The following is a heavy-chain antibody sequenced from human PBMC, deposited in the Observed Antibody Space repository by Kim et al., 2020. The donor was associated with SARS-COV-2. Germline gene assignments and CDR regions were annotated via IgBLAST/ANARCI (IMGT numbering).Heavy chain of an antibody. CDR2: INHSGST. D-gene: IGHD5-12*01. CDR1: GGSFSGYY. CDR3: ASGRGGYDYYYGMDV. V-gene: IGHV4-34*01. J-gene: IGHJ6*02. Sequence: SETLSLTCAVYGGSFSGYYWSWIRQPPGKGLEWIGEINHSGSTNYNPSLKSRVTISVDTSKNQFSLKLSSVTAADTAVYYCASGRGGYDYYYGMDVWGQGTTVTVSS.